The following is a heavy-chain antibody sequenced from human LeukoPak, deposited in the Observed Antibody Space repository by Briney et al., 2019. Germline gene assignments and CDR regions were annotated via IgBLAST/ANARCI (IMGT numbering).Heavy chain of an antibody. Sequence: PSETLSLTCAVYGGSFSGYYWSWIRQPPGRGLEWIGEINHSGSTNYNPSLKSRVTISVDTSKNQFSLKLSSVTAADTAVYYCARRGARPYFQHWGQGTLVTVSS. CDR2: INHSGST. V-gene: IGHV4-34*01. J-gene: IGHJ1*01. CDR1: GGSFSGYY. D-gene: IGHD6-6*01. CDR3: ARRGARPYFQH.